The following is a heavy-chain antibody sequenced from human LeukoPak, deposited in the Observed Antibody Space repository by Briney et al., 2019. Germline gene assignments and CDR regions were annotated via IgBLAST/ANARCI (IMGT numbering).Heavy chain of an antibody. J-gene: IGHJ4*02. V-gene: IGHV1-2*02. CDR2: INPNSGGT. Sequence: ASVKVSCKASGYTFTGYYMHWVRQAPGQGLEWMGWINPNSGGTNYAQKFQGRVTMTRDTSISTAYMELSRLRSDDTAVYYCARGSLRITMVRGVDYWGQGTLVTVSS. CDR3: ARGSLRITMVRGVDY. CDR1: GYTFTGYY. D-gene: IGHD3-10*01.